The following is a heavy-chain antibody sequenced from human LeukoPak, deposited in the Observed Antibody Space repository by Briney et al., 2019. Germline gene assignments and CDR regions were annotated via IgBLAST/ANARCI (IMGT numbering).Heavy chain of an antibody. V-gene: IGHV3-30-3*01. J-gene: IGHJ3*02. D-gene: IGHD3-22*01. CDR1: GFSFSSYA. CDR2: ISYDGSNK. Sequence: PGGSLRLSCAASGFSFSSYAMHWVRQAPGKGLDWVAVISYDGSNKYYADSVKGRFTISRDNSKNTLYLQMNSLRAEDTAVYYCARWNYYDSSGYPGDAFDIWGQGTMVTVSS. CDR3: ARWNYYDSSGYPGDAFDI.